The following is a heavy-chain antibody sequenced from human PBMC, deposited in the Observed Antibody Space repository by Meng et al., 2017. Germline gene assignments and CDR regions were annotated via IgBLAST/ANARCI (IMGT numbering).Heavy chain of an antibody. D-gene: IGHD7-27*01. V-gene: IGHV1-69*01. Sequence: QGEGVRGGADVKKPGSSVRAACKASGGTFSSYAISWVRQAPGQGLEWMGGIIPIFGTANYAQKFQGRVTITADESTSTAYMELSSLRSEDTAVYYCASNDGTGDRTGGDYWGQGTLVTVSS. CDR2: IIPIFGTA. CDR3: ASNDGTGDRTGGDY. CDR1: GGTFSSYA. J-gene: IGHJ4*02.